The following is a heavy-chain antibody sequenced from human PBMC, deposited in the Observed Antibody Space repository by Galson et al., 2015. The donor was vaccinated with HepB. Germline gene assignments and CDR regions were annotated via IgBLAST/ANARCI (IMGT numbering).Heavy chain of an antibody. V-gene: IGHV3-30*18. J-gene: IGHJ4*02. D-gene: IGHD6-19*01. CDR2: ISYDGSNK. CDR3: AKDPESSGWYPYYFDY. CDR1: GFTFSSYG. Sequence: SLRLSCAASGFTFSSYGMHWVRQAPGKGLEWVAVISYDGSNKYYADSVKGRFTISRDNSKNTLYLQMNSLRAEDTAVYYCAKDPESSGWYPYYFDYWGQGTLVTVSS.